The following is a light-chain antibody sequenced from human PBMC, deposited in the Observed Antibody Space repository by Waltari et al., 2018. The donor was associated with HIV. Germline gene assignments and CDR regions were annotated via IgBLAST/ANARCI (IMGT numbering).Light chain of an antibody. CDR1: DSTIGNNY. CDR3: GTWDSSLSAGV. J-gene: IGLJ3*02. V-gene: IGLV1-51*01. Sequence: QSVLTQPPSVSAAPGQKVTISCSGSDSTIGNNYVSWYQQVPGTAPKLLIYDNNKRPSGIPDRFSGSKSGTSATLGITVLQTGDEADYYCGTWDSSLSAGVFGGGTKLTVL. CDR2: DNN.